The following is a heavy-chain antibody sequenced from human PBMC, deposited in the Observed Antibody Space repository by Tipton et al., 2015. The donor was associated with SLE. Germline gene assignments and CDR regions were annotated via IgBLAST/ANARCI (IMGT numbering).Heavy chain of an antibody. CDR1: GGSISNNY. CDR3: ACLYNSAFQGDS. V-gene: IGHV4-4*09. CDR2: IYNGGRT. Sequence: TLSLTCTVSGGSISNNYWSWIRQPPGKGLEWIGFIYNGGRTRFSPSLKSRVTMSADTSKNQFSLSLLSVTAADTAVYYCACLYNSAFQGDSWGQGTLVTVSS. J-gene: IGHJ5*02. D-gene: IGHD3-16*01.